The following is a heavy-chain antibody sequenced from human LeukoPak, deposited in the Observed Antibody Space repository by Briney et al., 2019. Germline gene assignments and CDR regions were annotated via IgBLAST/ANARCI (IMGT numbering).Heavy chain of an antibody. Sequence: HPGRSLRLSCTASGFSFGDYTMSWVRQAPGKGLEWVGFIRSKTYGGTTEYAASVKGRFIISRDDSKSIAYLQMNKLKIEDTAVYYCSKDVIGSGWYYFDYWGQGTLVTVSS. D-gene: IGHD6-19*01. V-gene: IGHV3-49*04. J-gene: IGHJ4*02. CDR2: IRSKTYGGTT. CDR3: SKDVIGSGWYYFDY. CDR1: GFSFGDYT.